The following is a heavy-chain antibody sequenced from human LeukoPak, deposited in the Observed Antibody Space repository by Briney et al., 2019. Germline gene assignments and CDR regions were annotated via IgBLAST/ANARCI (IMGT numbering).Heavy chain of an antibody. D-gene: IGHD4-17*01. Sequence: SETLSLTCAVSGDSFSSHYWTWIPQSPGTGLEWIGYISHIARTNYNPHLKSRVTISIDTTTNQFSLKLRSVTAADTAVYYCARDLVTVTKGFDIWGQGTMVSVSS. J-gene: IGHJ3*02. CDR3: ARDLVTVTKGFDI. V-gene: IGHV4-59*11. CDR1: GDSFSSHY. CDR2: ISHIART.